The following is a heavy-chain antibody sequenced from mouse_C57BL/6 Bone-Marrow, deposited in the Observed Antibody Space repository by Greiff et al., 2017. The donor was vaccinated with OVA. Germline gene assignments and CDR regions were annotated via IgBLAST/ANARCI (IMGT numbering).Heavy chain of an antibody. CDR2: IDPENGGT. CDR1: GFNIKDDY. Sequence: VQLQQSGAELVRPGASVKLSCTASGFNIKDDYMPWVKQRPEQGLEWIGRIDPENGGTEYASKFQGQAPITADTSSNTAYLQLIRLTSEATAVYYFTASYYGSTLYYFDYWGQGTTLTVSS. CDR3: TASYYGSTLYYFDY. J-gene: IGHJ2*01. D-gene: IGHD1-1*01. V-gene: IGHV14-4*01.